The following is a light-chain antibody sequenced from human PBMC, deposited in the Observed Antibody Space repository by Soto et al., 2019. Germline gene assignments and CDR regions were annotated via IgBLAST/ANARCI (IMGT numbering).Light chain of an antibody. Sequence: DIVMTQSPDSLAVSLGERATINCKSSQSVLYSSNNKNYLAWYQQKPGQPPKLLIYWASTRESGVPDRFSGSGSGTDFTLTISSLQAEDVAVYYCQQYYSTPLNLAFGQGTKVEIK. CDR1: QSVLYSSNNKNY. CDR2: WAS. CDR3: QQYYSTPLNLA. J-gene: IGKJ1*01. V-gene: IGKV4-1*01.